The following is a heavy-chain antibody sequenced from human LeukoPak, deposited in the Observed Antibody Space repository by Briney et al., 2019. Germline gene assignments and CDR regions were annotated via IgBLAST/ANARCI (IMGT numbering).Heavy chain of an antibody. V-gene: IGHV4-61*02. J-gene: IGHJ4*02. CDR1: GGSISSGSYY. CDR2: IYTSGST. D-gene: IGHD5-18*01. Sequence: PSQTLSLTCTVSGGSISSGSYYWSWIRQPAGKGLEWIGRIYTSGSTNYNPSLKSRVTISVDTSKNQFSLKLSSVTAADTAVYYCARTRYSYGPLDYWGQGTLVTVSS. CDR3: ARTRYSYGPLDY.